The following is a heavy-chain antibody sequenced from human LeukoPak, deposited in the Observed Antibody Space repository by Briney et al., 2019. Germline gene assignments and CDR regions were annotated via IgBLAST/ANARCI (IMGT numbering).Heavy chain of an antibody. CDR2: IYYSGNS. CDR1: GGSITTFY. D-gene: IGHD3-22*01. V-gene: IGHV4-59*01. Sequence: SETLSLTCSVSGGSITTFYWSWIRQPPGKGLEWIGDIYYSGNSNYNPSLNSRVTISVDTSKNQFSLKLSSVTAADTAVYYCARSLFDNSGYYYYYWGQGTLVTVSS. CDR3: ARSLFDNSGYYYYY. J-gene: IGHJ4*02.